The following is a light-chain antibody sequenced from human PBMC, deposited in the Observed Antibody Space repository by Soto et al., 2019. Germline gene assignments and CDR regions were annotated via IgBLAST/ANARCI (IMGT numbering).Light chain of an antibody. J-gene: IGKJ1*01. CDR1: QNINYN. CDR3: QQYGRSPTT. Sequence: EIVMTQSPATLSVSPGERATLSCRASQNINYNLAWYQQRPGQPPTLLIYGAYTRATGIPDRFSGGGSGTEFTLTISSLQSEDFAVYYCQQYGRSPTTFGQGTKVEIK. CDR2: GAY. V-gene: IGKV3-15*01.